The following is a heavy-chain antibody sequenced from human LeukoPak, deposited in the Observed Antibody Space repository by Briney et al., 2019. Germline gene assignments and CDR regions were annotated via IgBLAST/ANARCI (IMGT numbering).Heavy chain of an antibody. D-gene: IGHD2-21*02. CDR3: AKEQCGHFVVVTAIFDY. J-gene: IGHJ4*02. V-gene: IGHV3-30*18. CDR1: GLTFSSHW. CDR2: ISYDGSEK. Sequence: GGSLRLSCAASGLTFSSHWMHWVRQAPGKGLEWVAVISYDGSEKYYEDSVKGRFTISRDNSKNTLYLQMNSLRAEDTAVYYCAKEQCGHFVVVTAIFDYWGQGTLVTVFS.